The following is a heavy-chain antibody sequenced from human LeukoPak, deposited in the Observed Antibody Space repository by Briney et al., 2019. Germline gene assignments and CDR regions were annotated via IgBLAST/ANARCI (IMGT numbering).Heavy chain of an antibody. V-gene: IGHV7-4-1*02. J-gene: IGHJ3*02. D-gene: IGHD3-10*01. CDR3: ARPYYYYDSGAFDI. CDR1: GYTFTSYD. Sequence: ASVKVSCKASGYTFTSYDINWVRQATGQGLEWMGWINTNTGNPTYAQGFTGRFVFSLDTSVSTAYLQISSLKAEDTAVYYCARPYYYYDSGAFDIWGQGTMVTVSS. CDR2: INTNTGNP.